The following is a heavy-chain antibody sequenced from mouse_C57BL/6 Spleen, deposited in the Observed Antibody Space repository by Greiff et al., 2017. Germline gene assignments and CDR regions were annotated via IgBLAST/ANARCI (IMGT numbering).Heavy chain of an antibody. CDR1: GYTFTSYW. CDR2: IDPSDSYT. CDR3: ARGQFEFDY. J-gene: IGHJ2*01. Sequence: QVQLQQPGAELVKPGASVKLSCKASGYTFTSYWMQWVKQRPGQGLEWIGEIDPSDSYTNYNQKFKGKATLTVATSSSTAYMQLSSLTSEDSAVYYCARGQFEFDYWGQGTTLTVSS. D-gene: IGHD3-3*01. V-gene: IGHV1-50*01.